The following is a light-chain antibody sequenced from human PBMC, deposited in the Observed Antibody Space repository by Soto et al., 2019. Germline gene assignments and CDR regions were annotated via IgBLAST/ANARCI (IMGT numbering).Light chain of an antibody. V-gene: IGLV1-40*01. CDR2: GNN. Sequence: QSVLTPPPSVSGAPVQRVTISCTGSTSNIGADYGVHWYQQFPGTAPKLLIYGNNNRPSGVPDRFSGSKSGTSASLAITGLQAEDEADYYCQSYDSRLSGSTYIFGTGTKVTVL. CDR3: QSYDSRLSGSTYI. J-gene: IGLJ1*01. CDR1: TSNIGADYG.